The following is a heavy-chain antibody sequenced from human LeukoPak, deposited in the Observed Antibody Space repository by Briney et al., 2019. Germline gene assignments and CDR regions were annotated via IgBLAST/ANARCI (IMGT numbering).Heavy chain of an antibody. CDR2: IYHSGST. V-gene: IGHV4-38-2*01. Sequence: PSETLSLTCAVSGYSISSGYYWGWIRQPPGKGLEWIGSIYHSGSTYYNLSLKSRVTISVDTSKNQFSLKLSSVTAADTAVYYCAGARVGATSGLDYWGQGTLVTVSS. CDR3: AGARVGATSGLDY. J-gene: IGHJ4*02. D-gene: IGHD1-26*01. CDR1: GYSISSGYY.